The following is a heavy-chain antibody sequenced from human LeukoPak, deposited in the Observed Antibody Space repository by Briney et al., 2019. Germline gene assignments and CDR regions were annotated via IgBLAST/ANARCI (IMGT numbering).Heavy chain of an antibody. D-gene: IGHD1-1*01. CDR1: GGSISSYY. J-gene: IGHJ4*02. CDR3: ARIPYNWNDGYYFDY. CDR2: IYYSGGT. Sequence: SETLSLTCTVSGGSISSYYWSWIRQPPGKGLEWIGYIYYSGGTNYNPSLKSRVTISVDTYKNQFSLKLSSVTAADTAVYYCARIPYNWNDGYYFDYWGQGTLVTVSS. V-gene: IGHV4-59*01.